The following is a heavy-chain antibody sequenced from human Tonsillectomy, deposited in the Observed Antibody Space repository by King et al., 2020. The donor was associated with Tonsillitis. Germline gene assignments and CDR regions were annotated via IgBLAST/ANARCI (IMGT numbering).Heavy chain of an antibody. CDR3: ARLTTGEGNM. CDR2: IYSGGST. J-gene: IGHJ3*02. V-gene: IGHV3-66*04. CDR1: GFTVSNNE. D-gene: IGHD1-14*01. Sequence: VQLVESGGGLVQPGGSLRLSCAASGFTVSNNEMTWVRQAPGKGLEWVSLIYSGGSTYYADSVKGRFSISRDNSENTLDLRMSSLRAEDTAVYYCARLTTGEGNMWGQGTIVTVSS.